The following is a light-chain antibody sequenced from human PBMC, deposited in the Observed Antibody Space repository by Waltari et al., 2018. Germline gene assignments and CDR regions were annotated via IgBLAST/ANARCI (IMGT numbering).Light chain of an antibody. CDR2: DAS. CDR3: QQRSTWPRT. J-gene: IGKJ1*01. Sequence: EIVLTQSPDTLSLSPGERATLTCRASQSVSSYLAWYQQRPGQAPRLLIFDASKGAAGIPARFSGSGSGTEFTLTISSLEAEDFAVYFCQQRSTWPRTFGQGTKVE. CDR1: QSVSSY. V-gene: IGKV3-11*01.